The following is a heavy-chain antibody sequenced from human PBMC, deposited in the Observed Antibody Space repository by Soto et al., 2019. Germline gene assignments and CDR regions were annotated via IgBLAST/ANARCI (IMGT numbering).Heavy chain of an antibody. CDR2: IYYSGST. J-gene: IGHJ4*02. D-gene: IGHD2-2*01. V-gene: IGHV4-59*08. CDR3: ASNEARSTTTPFDY. Sequence: SETLSLTCTVSGGSISSYYWSWIRQPPGKGLEWIGYIYYSGSTNYNPSLKSRVTISVDTSKNQFSLKLSSVTAADTAVYYCASNEARSTTTPFDYWGQGTLVTVSS. CDR1: GGSISSYY.